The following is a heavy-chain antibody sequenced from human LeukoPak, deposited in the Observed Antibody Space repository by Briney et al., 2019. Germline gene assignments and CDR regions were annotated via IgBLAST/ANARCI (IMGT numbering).Heavy chain of an antibody. CDR2: ISSSGSTI. CDR1: GFTFSDYY. D-gene: IGHD3-22*01. CDR3: ARDPRLFASSGYIDY. J-gene: IGHJ4*02. V-gene: IGHV3-11*04. Sequence: GGSLRLSCAASGFTFSDYYMSWIRQAPGKGLEWVSYISSSGSTIYYADSVKGRFTISRDNAKNSLYLQMNSLRAEDTAVNYCARDPRLFASSGYIDYWGQGTLVTVSS.